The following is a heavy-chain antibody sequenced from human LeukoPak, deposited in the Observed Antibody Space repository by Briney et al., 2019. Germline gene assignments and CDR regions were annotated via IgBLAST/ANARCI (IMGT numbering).Heavy chain of an antibody. CDR3: ARDVGENTILAPADAFDI. CDR1: GFSFSNYA. CDR2: ISYDGSEK. V-gene: IGHV3-30*04. Sequence: PGGSLRLSCAASGFSFSNYAMHWVRQAPGKALEWVALISYDGSEKYYADSVKGRFTISRDNAKNSLYLQMNSLRAEDTAVYYCARDVGENTILAPADAFDIWGQGTMVTVSS. J-gene: IGHJ3*02. D-gene: IGHD3-3*01.